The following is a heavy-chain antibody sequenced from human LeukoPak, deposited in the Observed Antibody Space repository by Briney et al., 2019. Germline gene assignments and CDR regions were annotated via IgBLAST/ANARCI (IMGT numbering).Heavy chain of an antibody. CDR1: GYTFTSYG. Sequence: EASVKVSCKASGYTFTSYGISWVRQAPGQGLEWMGWISAYNGNTNYAQKLQGRVTMTTDTSTSTAYMELRSLRSDDTAVYYCARDLDPPSYGSGLFYYYYYGMDVWGQGTTVTVSS. CDR3: ARDLDPPSYGSGLFYYYYYGMDV. V-gene: IGHV1-18*01. D-gene: IGHD3-10*01. CDR2: ISAYNGNT. J-gene: IGHJ6*02.